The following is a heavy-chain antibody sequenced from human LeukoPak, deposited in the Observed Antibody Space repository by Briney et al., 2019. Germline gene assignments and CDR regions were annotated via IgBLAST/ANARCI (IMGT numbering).Heavy chain of an antibody. CDR3: ASEAHRGGGFDQ. Sequence: SETLSLTCSVSGGSISNSNYSWGWIRQPPGKGLEWIANIYYNGDTYYNPSLKSRVTISADTSKNQFSLTLSSVTAADTALYYCASEAHRGGGFDQWGQGTLVTVSS. V-gene: IGHV4-39*01. J-gene: IGHJ4*02. CDR1: GGSISNSNYS. CDR2: IYYNGDT. D-gene: IGHD3-16*01.